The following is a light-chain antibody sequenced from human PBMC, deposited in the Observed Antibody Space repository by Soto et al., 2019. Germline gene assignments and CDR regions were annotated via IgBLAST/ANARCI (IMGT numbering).Light chain of an antibody. J-gene: IGLJ1*01. V-gene: IGLV2-14*01. CDR1: SIDFGGYNY. CDR3: RPYTSSSTHL. Sequence: QSARTRPSSVSGCPVHSITISFTLTSIDFGGYNYVSWYQQHPGKAPKLMIYDVSNRPSWVSNRFSGSKSGNTASLTISGLQAEDEADYYRRPYTSSSTHLFGTGPXATAL. CDR2: DVS.